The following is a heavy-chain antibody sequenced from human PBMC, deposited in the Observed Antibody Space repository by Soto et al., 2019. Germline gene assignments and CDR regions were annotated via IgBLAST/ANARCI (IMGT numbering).Heavy chain of an antibody. J-gene: IGHJ6*02. CDR3: ARDTGTTFYYYGMDV. Sequence: GGSLRLSCAASGFTFSSYSMNWVRQAPGKGLEWVSYISSSSSTIYYADSVKGRFTISRDNAKNSLYLQMNSLRDEDTAVYYCARDTGTTFYYYGMDVWGQGTTVTVS. D-gene: IGHD1-7*01. CDR2: ISSSSSTI. V-gene: IGHV3-48*02. CDR1: GFTFSSYS.